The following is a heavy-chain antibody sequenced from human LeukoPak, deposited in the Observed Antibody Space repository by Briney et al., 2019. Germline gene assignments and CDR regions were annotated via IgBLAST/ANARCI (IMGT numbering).Heavy chain of an antibody. Sequence: ASVKVSCKVSGYTLTELSMHWVQQAPGKGLEWMGGFDPEDGETIYAQKFQGRVTMTEDTSTDTAYMELSSLRSEDTAVYYCATGRGGRWFGESYGFDYWGQGTLVTVSS. CDR2: FDPEDGET. V-gene: IGHV1-24*01. D-gene: IGHD3-10*01. CDR1: GYTLTELS. J-gene: IGHJ4*02. CDR3: ATGRGGRWFGESYGFDY.